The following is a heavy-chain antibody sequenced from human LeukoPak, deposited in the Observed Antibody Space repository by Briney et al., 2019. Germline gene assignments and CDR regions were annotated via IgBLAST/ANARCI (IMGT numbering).Heavy chain of an antibody. D-gene: IGHD1-1*01. CDR3: ARDKIDGSTKLDY. Sequence: GGSLRLSCAASGFTFSSYWMSWVRQAPGKGLEWVANIKQDESEKYYVDSVKGRFTISRDNAKNSLYLQMNSLRAEDTAVYYCARDKIDGSTKLDYWGQGILVTVSS. CDR1: GFTFSSYW. J-gene: IGHJ4*02. CDR2: IKQDESEK. V-gene: IGHV3-7*01.